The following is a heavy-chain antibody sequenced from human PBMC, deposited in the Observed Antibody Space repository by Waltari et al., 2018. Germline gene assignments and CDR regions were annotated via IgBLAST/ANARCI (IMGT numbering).Heavy chain of an antibody. D-gene: IGHD3-10*01. CDR3: ARGSAYYIRFWDL. V-gene: IGHV3-7*03. CDR2: INYDGSLP. J-gene: IGHJ1*01. Sequence: LVESGGDLVQPGGSLRLTCAASGFDLRSYWMSWVRQAPGKGLEWVANINYDGSLPDYEDSVGGRLTISRDNAKNSLYLEMNNVRVDDTAVYYCARGSAYYIRFWDLWGQGTLVTVAS. CDR1: GFDLRSYW.